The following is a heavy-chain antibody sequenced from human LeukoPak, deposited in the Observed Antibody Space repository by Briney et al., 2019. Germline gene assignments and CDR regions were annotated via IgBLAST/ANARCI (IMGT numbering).Heavy chain of an antibody. CDR1: GGSISSYY. CDR2: IYYSGST. Sequence: SETLSLTCTVSGGSISSYYWSWIRQPPGKGLEWIGYIYYSGSTNYNPSLKSRVTISVDTSKNQFSLKLSSVTAADTAVYYCARRRLYYGSGSDFDYWGQGTLVTVSS. D-gene: IGHD3-10*01. V-gene: IGHV4-59*12. J-gene: IGHJ4*02. CDR3: ARRRLYYGSGSDFDY.